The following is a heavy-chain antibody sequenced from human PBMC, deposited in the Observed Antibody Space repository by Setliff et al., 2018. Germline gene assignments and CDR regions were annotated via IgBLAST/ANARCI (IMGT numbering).Heavy chain of an antibody. D-gene: IGHD6-19*01. CDR3: TRASSIAVAGSSI. Sequence: GGSLRLSCTASGFTFGDYAMSWVRQAPGKGLEWVGFIRSKAYGGTTEYAASVKGRFTISRDDSKSIAYLQMNSLKTEDIAVYYCTRASSIAVAGSSIWGQGTLVTSPQ. CDR2: IRSKAYGGTT. J-gene: IGHJ4*02. CDR1: GFTFGDYA. V-gene: IGHV3-49*04.